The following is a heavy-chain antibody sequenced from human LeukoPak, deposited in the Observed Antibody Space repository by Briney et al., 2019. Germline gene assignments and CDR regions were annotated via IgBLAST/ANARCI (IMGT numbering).Heavy chain of an antibody. CDR1: GYSFTSYW. V-gene: IGHV5-51*01. Sequence: GESLKISCKSSGYSFTSYWIGWVRQMPGKGLEWMGIIYPGDSDTRYSPSFQGQVTISADKSISTAYLQWSSLKASDTAMYYCARLFAPHGDHTLGLGYWGQGTLVTVSS. J-gene: IGHJ4*02. D-gene: IGHD4-17*01. CDR2: IYPGDSDT. CDR3: ARLFAPHGDHTLGLGY.